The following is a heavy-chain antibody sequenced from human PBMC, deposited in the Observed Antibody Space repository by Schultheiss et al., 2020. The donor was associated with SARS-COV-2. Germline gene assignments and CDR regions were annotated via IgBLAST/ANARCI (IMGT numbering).Heavy chain of an antibody. V-gene: IGHV4-39*01. J-gene: IGHJ4*02. CDR2: MFYTDNT. CDR3: ARGFDY. Sequence: SETLSLTCTVSGGSISRSGYYWGWIRQPPGKGLEWIGSMFYTDNTYYNPPLKSRVTISADTSKNQFSLRLSSVTATDTAVYYCARGFDYWGQGTLVTVSS. CDR1: GGSISRSGYY.